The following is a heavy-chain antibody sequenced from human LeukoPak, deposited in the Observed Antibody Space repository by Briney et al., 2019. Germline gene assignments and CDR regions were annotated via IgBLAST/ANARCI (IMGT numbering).Heavy chain of an antibody. CDR1: GFTFSSYG. V-gene: IGHV3-30*18. CDR3: AKDIARAGGSDYFDY. D-gene: IGHD3-16*01. CDR2: ISYDGSNK. J-gene: IGHJ4*02. Sequence: GGSLRLSCAASGFTFSSYGMHWVRQAPGKGLEWVAVISYDGSNKYYADSVKGRFTISRDNSKNTLYLQMNSLRAEDTAVYYCAKDIARAGGSDYFDYWGQGTLVTVSS.